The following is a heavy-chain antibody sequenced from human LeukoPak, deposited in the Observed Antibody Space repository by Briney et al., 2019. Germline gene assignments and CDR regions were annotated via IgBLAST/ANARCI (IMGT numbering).Heavy chain of an antibody. J-gene: IGHJ4*02. CDR2: IVPVFNNP. Sequence: SSVKVSCKVSVGTFSTFAINWVRQAPGQGLEWMGGIVPVFNNPKYAQQYQGRVTFTADESTNTAYMELKSLRSEDTAVYYCARGGAYGGYDYFDSWGQGTLVPVSS. CDR3: ARGGAYGGYDYFDS. CDR1: VGTFSTFA. D-gene: IGHD5-12*01. V-gene: IGHV1-69*13.